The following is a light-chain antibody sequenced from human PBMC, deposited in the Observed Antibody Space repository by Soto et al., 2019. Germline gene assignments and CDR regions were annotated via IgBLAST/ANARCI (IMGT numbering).Light chain of an antibody. CDR1: SSDVGGYKY. V-gene: IGLV2-14*01. Sequence: QSALTQPASVSGSPGQSITISCTGTSSDVGGYKYVSWYQQHPGKAPKLLIYEVSNRPSGVSNRFSGSKSGTTASLAISGLQDEDEADYYCSSYTGSSTLVFGGGTKLTVL. CDR3: SSYTGSSTLV. CDR2: EVS. J-gene: IGLJ2*01.